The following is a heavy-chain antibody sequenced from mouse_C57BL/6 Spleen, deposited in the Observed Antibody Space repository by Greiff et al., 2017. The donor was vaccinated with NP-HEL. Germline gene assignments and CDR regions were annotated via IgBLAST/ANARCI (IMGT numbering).Heavy chain of an antibody. CDR2: IDPSDSYT. CDR1: GYTFTSYW. V-gene: IGHV1-50*01. CDR3: ARRTVVADFDV. J-gene: IGHJ1*03. Sequence: QVQLQQPGAELVKPGASVKLSCKASGYTFTSYWMQWVKQRPGQGLEWIGEIDPSDSYTNYNQKFKGKATLTVDTSSSTAYMQLSSLTSEDSAVYYCARRTVVADFDVWGTGTTVTVSS. D-gene: IGHD1-1*01.